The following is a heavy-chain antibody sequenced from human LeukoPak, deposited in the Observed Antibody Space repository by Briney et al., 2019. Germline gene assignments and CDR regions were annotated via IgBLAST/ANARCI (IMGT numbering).Heavy chain of an antibody. V-gene: IGHV3-23*01. CDR3: AKLREYSCSDY. D-gene: IGHD6-6*01. J-gene: IGHJ4*02. Sequence: GGSLRLSCAASGFTFSSYAMSWVRQAPGKGLEWVSAISGSGGSTYYADSVKGRFTISRDNSKNTLYLQINSMRAEDTAVYYCAKLREYSCSDYWGQGTLVTVSS. CDR1: GFTFSSYA. CDR2: ISGSGGST.